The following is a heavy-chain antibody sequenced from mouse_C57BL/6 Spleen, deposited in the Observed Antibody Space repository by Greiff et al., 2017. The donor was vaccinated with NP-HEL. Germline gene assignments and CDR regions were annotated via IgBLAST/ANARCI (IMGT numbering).Heavy chain of an antibody. J-gene: IGHJ4*01. CDR1: GYAFTNYL. CDR2: INPGSGGT. V-gene: IGHV1-54*01. Sequence: QVQLQQSGAELVRPGTSVKVSCKASGYAFTNYLIEWVKQRPGQGLEWIGVINPGSGGTNYNEKFKGKATLTADKSSSTAYMQLSSLTSEDSAVYFCAREGGDYGSPYYYAMDYWGQGTSVTVSS. D-gene: IGHD1-1*01. CDR3: AREGGDYGSPYYYAMDY.